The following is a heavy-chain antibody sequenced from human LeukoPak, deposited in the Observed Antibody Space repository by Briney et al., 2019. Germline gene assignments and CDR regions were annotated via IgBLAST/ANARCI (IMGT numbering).Heavy chain of an antibody. CDR3: ARDAASSGSYYYYYYGMDV. J-gene: IGHJ6*02. CDR2: IKQDGSEK. Sequence: GGSLRLSCAASGFTFSSYWMSWVRQAPGKGLEWVANIKQDGSEKYYVDSVKGRFTISRDNAKNSLYLQMNSLRAEDTAVYYCARDAASSGSYYYYYYGMDVWGQGTTVTASS. V-gene: IGHV3-7*01. D-gene: IGHD3-10*01. CDR1: GFTFSSYW.